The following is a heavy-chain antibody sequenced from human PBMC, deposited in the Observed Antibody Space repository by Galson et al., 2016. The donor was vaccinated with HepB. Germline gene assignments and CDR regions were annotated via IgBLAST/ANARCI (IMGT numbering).Heavy chain of an antibody. Sequence: SLRLSCAASGFTFNAYGMHWVRQSPGKGLEWVSSISGRSNYKFYADSVKGRFTISRDNAKTTLYLEMNSLRAEDTAVYYCARDLTVLKDSLTESAPGDALDIWGHGTLVTISS. CDR2: ISGRSNYK. D-gene: IGHD1-20*01. CDR3: ARDLTVLKDSLTESAPGDALDI. V-gene: IGHV3-21*01. CDR1: GFTFNAYG. J-gene: IGHJ3*02.